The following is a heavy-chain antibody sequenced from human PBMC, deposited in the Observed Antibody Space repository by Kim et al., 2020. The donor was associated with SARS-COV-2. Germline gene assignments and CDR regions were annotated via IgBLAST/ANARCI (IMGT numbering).Heavy chain of an antibody. V-gene: IGHV4-34*01. D-gene: IGHD2-2*01. CDR1: GGSFSGYY. CDR2: INHSGST. Sequence: SETLSLTCAVYGGSFSGYYWSWIRQPPGKGLEWIGEINHSGSTNYNPSLKSRVTISVDTSKNQFSLKLSSVTAADTAVYYCARVVTYRRYCSSTSCYGGNYYYYGMDVWGQGTTVTVSS. CDR3: ARVVTYRRYCSSTSCYGGNYYYYGMDV. J-gene: IGHJ6*02.